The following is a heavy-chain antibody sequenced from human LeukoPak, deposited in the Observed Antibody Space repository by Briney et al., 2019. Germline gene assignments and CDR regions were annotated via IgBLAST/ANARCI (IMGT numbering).Heavy chain of an antibody. D-gene: IGHD5-18*01. V-gene: IGHV1-69*05. CDR3: ASTTAMVMNYFDY. J-gene: IGHJ4*02. CDR1: GGTFSSYA. Sequence: SVKVSCKASGGTFSSYAISWVRQAPGQGLEWMGRIIPIFGTANYAQKFQGRVTITTDGSTSTAYKELSSLRSEDTAVYYCASTTAMVMNYFDYWGQGTLVTVSS. CDR2: IIPIFGTA.